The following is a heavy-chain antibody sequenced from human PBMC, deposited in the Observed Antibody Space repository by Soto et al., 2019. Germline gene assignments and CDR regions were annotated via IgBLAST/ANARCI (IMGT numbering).Heavy chain of an antibody. J-gene: IGHJ4*02. Sequence: GASVKVSCKASGYTFTSYGMQWVRQAHGQRPEWMGWINAGNGNTKYSQNFQGRVTVTRDTSASTAYMELSSLRSEDTGVYYCARDLCTNAVCYSAPFDYWGQGTQVTVSS. D-gene: IGHD2-8*01. CDR1: GYTFTSYG. CDR2: INAGNGNT. V-gene: IGHV1-3*01. CDR3: ARDLCTNAVCYSAPFDY.